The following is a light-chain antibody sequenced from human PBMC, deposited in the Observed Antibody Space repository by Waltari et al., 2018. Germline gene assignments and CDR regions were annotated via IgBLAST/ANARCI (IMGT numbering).Light chain of an antibody. CDR1: SSDVGSYNL. J-gene: IGLJ2*01. Sequence: QSALTQPASVSGSPGQSIPISCTGTSSDVGSYNLFSWYQQPPGKAPKLMIYEGSKRPSGVSNRFSGSKSGNTASLTISGLQAEDEADYYCCSYAGSRGVVFGGGTKLTVL. V-gene: IGLV2-23*01. CDR3: CSYAGSRGVV. CDR2: EGS.